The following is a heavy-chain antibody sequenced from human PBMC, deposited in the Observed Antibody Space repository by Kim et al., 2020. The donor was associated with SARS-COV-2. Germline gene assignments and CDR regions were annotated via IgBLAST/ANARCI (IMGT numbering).Heavy chain of an antibody. V-gene: IGHV3-23*01. D-gene: IGHD3-22*01. CDR2: ISGSGSST. Sequence: GGSLRLSCAASGFTFSNYAISWVRQAPGKGLEWVSTISGSGSSTYYADSVKGRFAVSRDNSKNSVFLEMNSLRADDAAVYYCAKDRPRYYDNSGTGDAFDVEGQGTMVTASS. CDR1: GFTFSNYA. CDR3: AKDRPRYYDNSGTGDAFDV. J-gene: IGHJ3*01.